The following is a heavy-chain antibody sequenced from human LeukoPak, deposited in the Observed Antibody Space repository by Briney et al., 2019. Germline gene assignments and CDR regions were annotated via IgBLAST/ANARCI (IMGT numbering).Heavy chain of an antibody. J-gene: IGHJ6*02. CDR3: ARERLAGGYYYYGMDV. D-gene: IGHD3-9*01. CDR2: IIPIFATP. Sequence: GSSAKVSCKASGGTFSSYAINWVRQAPGQGLEWMGGIIPIFATPNYAQKFQGRVTITADESTSTTYMELNSLRSEDTAVYYCARERLAGGYYYYGMDVWGQGTTVTVSS. V-gene: IGHV1-69*01. CDR1: GGTFSSYA.